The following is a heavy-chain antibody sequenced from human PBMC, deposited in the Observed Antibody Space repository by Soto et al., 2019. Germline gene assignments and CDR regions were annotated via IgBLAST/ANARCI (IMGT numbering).Heavy chain of an antibody. CDR3: ASRSPALDY. J-gene: IGHJ4*02. Sequence: QVQLVESGGGVVQPGRSLRLSCAASGFPFSTYGMHWVRQAPGKGLEWVAVIWSDGGNKYYADSVKGRFTISRDNSKNMLYLQMNSLRDEDTDVYYCASRSPALDYWGQGNLVTVSS. CDR2: IWSDGGNK. V-gene: IGHV3-33*01. CDR1: GFPFSTYG. D-gene: IGHD2-2*01.